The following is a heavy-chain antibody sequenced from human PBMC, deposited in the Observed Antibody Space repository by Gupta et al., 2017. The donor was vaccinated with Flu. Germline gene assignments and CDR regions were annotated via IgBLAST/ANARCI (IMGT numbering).Heavy chain of an antibody. V-gene: IGHV3-74*01. J-gene: IGHJ6*02. CDR1: GFTFSSYW. CDR2: INSDGSST. Sequence: EVPLVESGGGLVQPGGSLRLSCAASGFTFSSYWMHWVRQAPGKGLVWVSRINSDGSSTSYADSVKGRFTISRDNAKNTLYLQMNSLRAEDTAVYYCARGGIESYYYYGMDVWGQGTTVTVSS. CDR3: ARGGIESYYYYGMDV. D-gene: IGHD2-15*01.